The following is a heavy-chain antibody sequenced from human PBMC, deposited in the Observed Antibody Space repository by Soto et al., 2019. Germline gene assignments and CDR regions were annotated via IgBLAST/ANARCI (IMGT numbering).Heavy chain of an antibody. V-gene: IGHV5-51*01. Sequence: PGESRKISCESSVYTFANYWIGWVRQVPGKGLEWVAIIYPSDSRTIYNPSFQGQVTISADKSISTAYLQWTSLKASDTASYYCAKFKSSTSVRYLQHWGQGTPVTVSS. J-gene: IGHJ1*01. CDR2: IYPSDSRT. CDR1: VYTFANYW. D-gene: IGHD6-6*01. CDR3: AKFKSSTSVRYLQH.